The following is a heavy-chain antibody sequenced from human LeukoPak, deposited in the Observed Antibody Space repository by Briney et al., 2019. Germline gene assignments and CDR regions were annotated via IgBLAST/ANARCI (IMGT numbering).Heavy chain of an antibody. CDR3: ASLYGSGSYLYYYGMDV. J-gene: IGHJ6*02. V-gene: IGHV3-7*01. CDR2: IKQDGSEK. Sequence: GGSLRLSCAASGFTFSSYWMNWVRQAPGKGLEWVANIKQDGSEKYYVDSVKGRFTISRDNAKNSLYLQMNSLRAEDTAVYYCASLYGSGSYLYYYGMDVWGQGTTVTVSS. D-gene: IGHD3-10*01. CDR1: GFTFSSYW.